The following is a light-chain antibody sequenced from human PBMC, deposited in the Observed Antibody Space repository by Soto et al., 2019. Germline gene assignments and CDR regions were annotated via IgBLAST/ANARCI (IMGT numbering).Light chain of an antibody. CDR1: TGAVTSGYY. Sequence: QAVVTQEPSLTVSPGGPVTLTCATSTGAVTSGYYPNWFQQKPGRSPRALIYSTNNKYSWTPARFSGSLLGGKAALTLSGVQHEDEADYYCLLYYGGQLGVFGGGTKLTVL. CDR2: STN. J-gene: IGLJ2*01. CDR3: LLYYGGQLGV. V-gene: IGLV7-43*01.